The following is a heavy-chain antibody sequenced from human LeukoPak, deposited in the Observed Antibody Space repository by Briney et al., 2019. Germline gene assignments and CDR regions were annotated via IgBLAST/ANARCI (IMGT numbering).Heavy chain of an antibody. CDR3: AKALCGRDCHSPNS. CDR2: IWYDGSNK. D-gene: IGHD2-21*02. V-gene: IGHV3-33*06. J-gene: IGHJ4*02. Sequence: PGGSLRLSCAASGFTFSSYGMHWVRQAPGKGLEWVAVIWYDGSNKYYADSVKGRFTISRDNSKNTLYLQMNSLRAEDTAVYYCAKALCGRDCHSPNSWGQGTLVTVSS. CDR1: GFTFSSYG.